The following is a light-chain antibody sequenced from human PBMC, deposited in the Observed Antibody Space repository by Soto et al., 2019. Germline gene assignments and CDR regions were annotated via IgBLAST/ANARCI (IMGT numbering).Light chain of an antibody. CDR2: AAS. CDR3: QQSYSTPLT. CDR1: QSINTY. J-gene: IGKJ4*01. Sequence: VGGIIKINTWASQSINTYVNWYQQKPGKATKLLIDAASSLKSGVPSSFSGSGSRTDFTLTISSLQPEDSATYYCQQSYSTPLTVGGGTKVDIK. V-gene: IGKV1-39*01.